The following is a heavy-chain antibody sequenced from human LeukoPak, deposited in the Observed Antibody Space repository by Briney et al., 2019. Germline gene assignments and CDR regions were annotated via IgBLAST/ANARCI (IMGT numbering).Heavy chain of an antibody. D-gene: IGHD3-22*01. V-gene: IGHV3-74*01. CDR1: RFTFNKYG. CDR2: IGLDERST. J-gene: IGHJ4*02. Sequence: PGGSLRLSCAASRFTFNKYGMHWVRQGPGKGLEWVSRIGLDERSTNYADSVKGRFTISRDNTKSTVYLQMNGLRADDTAVYYCVRDLGYDRSGVWQKYFDSWGQGTLVTVSS. CDR3: VRDLGYDRSGVWQKYFDS.